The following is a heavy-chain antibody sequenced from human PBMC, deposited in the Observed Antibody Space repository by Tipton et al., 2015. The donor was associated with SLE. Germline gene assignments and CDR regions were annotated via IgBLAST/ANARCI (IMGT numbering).Heavy chain of an antibody. CDR2: IFYSGTT. CDR3: ATVGAGGYFDY. V-gene: IGHV4-34*12. J-gene: IGHJ4*02. Sequence: AGLVKPSETLSLTCAVYGGSFSGYYWSWIRQPPGKGLEWIGSIFYSGTTYYNPSLKSRVSISMDTSKNQFSLQLTSVTAADTAVYSCATVGAGGYFDYWGLGTLVTVPS. D-gene: IGHD1-26*01. CDR1: GGSFSGYY.